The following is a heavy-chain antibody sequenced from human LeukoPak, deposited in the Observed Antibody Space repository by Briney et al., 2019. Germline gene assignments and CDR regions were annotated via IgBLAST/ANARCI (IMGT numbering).Heavy chain of an antibody. Sequence: SETLSLTCAVYGGSFSGYYWSWVRQPPGKGLEWIGEINNSGSTNYKPSLKSRVTISGDTSKNQFSLKLSSVTAAGTAVYYCARGDCSYASCYHIGAFDIWGQGTMVTVSS. V-gene: IGHV4-34*01. D-gene: IGHD2-2*01. J-gene: IGHJ3*02. CDR1: GGSFSGYY. CDR3: ARGDCSYASCYHIGAFDI. CDR2: INNSGST.